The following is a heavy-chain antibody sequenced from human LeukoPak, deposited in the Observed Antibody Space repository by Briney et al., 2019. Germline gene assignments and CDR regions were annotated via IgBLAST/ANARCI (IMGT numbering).Heavy chain of an antibody. Sequence: GESLKISCQGSGYSVISYLIGWVRQMPGKGLEWMGIIYPGDSDTRYSPSFQGQVTISADKSISTAYLQWSSLKASDTAMYYCARRYYYDSSGYSYRHVWGKGTTVTVSS. J-gene: IGHJ6*03. V-gene: IGHV5-51*01. CDR1: GYSVISYL. D-gene: IGHD3-22*01. CDR3: ARRYYYDSSGYSYRHV. CDR2: IYPGDSDT.